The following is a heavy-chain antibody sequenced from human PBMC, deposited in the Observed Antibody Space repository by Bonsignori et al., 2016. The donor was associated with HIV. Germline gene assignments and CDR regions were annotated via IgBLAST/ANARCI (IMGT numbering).Heavy chain of an antibody. CDR2: YNQFGGT. D-gene: IGHD1-26*01. J-gene: IGHJ2*01. CDR1: GDSFSGYY. V-gene: IGHV4-34*01. Sequence: QVQLQQWGAGLLKPSETLSLTCAVYGDSFSGYYWTWVRQSPGKGRGVEWGKYNQFGGTSYNPSLKSRVTISLDTSKKQISLKLTSVTAADTAVYYCARGVLGKYYFDLWGRGTLVTVSS. CDR3: ARGVLGKYYFDL.